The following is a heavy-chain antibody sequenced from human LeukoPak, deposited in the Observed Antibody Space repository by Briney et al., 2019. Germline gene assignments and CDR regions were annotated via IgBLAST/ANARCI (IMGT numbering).Heavy chain of an antibody. J-gene: IGHJ3*02. CDR2: INPSGGST. V-gene: IGHV1-46*01. D-gene: IGHD3-22*01. CDR3: ARDDYYYDSSGPDDAFDI. Sequence: ASVKVSCKASGYTFTSYYMHWVRQAPGQGLEWMGIINPSGGSTSYAQKFQGRVTMTRDTSTSTVYMELSSLRSDDTAVYYCARDDYYYDSSGPDDAFDIWGQGTMVTVSS. CDR1: GYTFTSYY.